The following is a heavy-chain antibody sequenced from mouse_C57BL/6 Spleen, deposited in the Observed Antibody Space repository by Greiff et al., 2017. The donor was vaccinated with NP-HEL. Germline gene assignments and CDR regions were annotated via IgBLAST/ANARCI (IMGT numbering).Heavy chain of an antibody. J-gene: IGHJ4*01. CDR2: INPSSGYT. Sequence: QVQLQQSGAELARPGASVKMSCKASGYTFTSYTMHWVKQRPGQGLEWIGYINPSSGYTKYNQKFKDKATLTADKSSSTAYMQLSSLTSEDSAVYYCARGGDYDYDDGLGDYWGQGTSVTVSS. D-gene: IGHD2-4*01. CDR1: GYTFTSYT. CDR3: ARGGDYDYDDGLGDY. V-gene: IGHV1-4*01.